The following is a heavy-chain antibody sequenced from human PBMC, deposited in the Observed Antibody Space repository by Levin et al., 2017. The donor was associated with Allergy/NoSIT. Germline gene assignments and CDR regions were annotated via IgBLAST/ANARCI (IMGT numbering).Heavy chain of an antibody. V-gene: IGHV6-1*01. J-gene: IGHJ4*02. CDR3: ARGRAAAGKRGVFDY. D-gene: IGHD6-13*01. CDR1: GDSVSSNSAA. Sequence: SQTLSLPCAISGDSVSSNSAAWNWIRQSPSRGLEWLGRTYYRSKWYNDYAVSVKSRITINPDTSKNQFSLQLNSVTPEDTAVYYCARGRAAAGKRGVFDYWGQGTLVTVSS. CDR2: TYYRSKWYN.